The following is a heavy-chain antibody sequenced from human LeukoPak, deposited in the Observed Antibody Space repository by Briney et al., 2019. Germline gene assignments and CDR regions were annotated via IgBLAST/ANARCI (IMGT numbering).Heavy chain of an antibody. D-gene: IGHD4-23*01. Sequence: SETLSLTCTVSGGSINSYYWSWIRQPAGKGLEWIGRIYSSGSTNYNPSLKSRVSVSVDTSKNQFSLKLTSVTAADTAVYYCARGGKATVVTMWGQGILVTVSS. J-gene: IGHJ4*02. CDR3: ARGGKATVVTM. CDR2: IYSSGST. V-gene: IGHV4-4*07. CDR1: GGSINSYY.